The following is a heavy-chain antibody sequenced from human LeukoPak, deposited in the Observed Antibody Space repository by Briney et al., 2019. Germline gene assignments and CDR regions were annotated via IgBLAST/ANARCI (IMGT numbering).Heavy chain of an antibody. J-gene: IGHJ4*02. V-gene: IGHV3-15*01. D-gene: IGHD1-26*01. CDR1: GFTFSTAW. Sequence: GGSLRLSCAASGFTFSTAWMSWVRQAPGKGLEWVGRIKSKTDGGTIDYAAPVKGRVTISRDDSKNTLYLQVNSLKTEDTAVYYCSTDRKLGADFDYWGQGTLVTVSS. CDR3: STDRKLGADFDY. CDR2: IKSKTDGGTI.